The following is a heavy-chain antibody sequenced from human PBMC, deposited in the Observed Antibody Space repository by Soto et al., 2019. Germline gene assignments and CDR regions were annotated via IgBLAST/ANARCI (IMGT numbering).Heavy chain of an antibody. CDR2: IRSKAYGGTT. D-gene: IGHD3-10*01. Sequence: GGSLRLSCTASGFTFGDYAMSWFRQAPGKGLEWVGFIRSKAYGGTTEYAASVKGRFTISRDDSKSIAYLQMNSLKTEDTAVYYCTRETAYYYGSGSSRDSSGYNDAFDIWGQGTMVTVSS. CDR3: TRETAYYYGSGSSRDSSGYNDAFDI. CDR1: GFTFGDYA. V-gene: IGHV3-49*03. J-gene: IGHJ3*02.